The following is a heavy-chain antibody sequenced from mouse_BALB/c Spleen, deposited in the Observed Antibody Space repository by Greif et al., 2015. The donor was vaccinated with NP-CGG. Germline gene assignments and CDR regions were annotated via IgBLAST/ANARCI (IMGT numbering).Heavy chain of an antibody. CDR3: ARYGNYVYFDV. CDR1: GFNIKDTY. D-gene: IGHD2-1*01. V-gene: IGHV14-3*02. CDR2: IDPANGNT. Sequence: VQLQQSGAELVKPGASVKLSCTASGFNIKDTYMHWVKQRPEQGLEWIGRIDPANGNTKYDPKFQGKATITADTSSNTAYLQLSGLTSEDTAVYYCARYGNYVYFDVWGAGTTVTVSS. J-gene: IGHJ1*01.